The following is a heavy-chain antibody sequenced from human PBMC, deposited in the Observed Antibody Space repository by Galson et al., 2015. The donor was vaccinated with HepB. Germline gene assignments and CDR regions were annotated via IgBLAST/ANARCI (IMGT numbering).Heavy chain of an antibody. CDR2: IYPGDSDT. V-gene: IGHV5-51*04. CDR1: GYSFTSYW. Sequence: QSGAEVKKPGESLRISCKGSGYSFTSYWIGWVRQMPGKGLEWMGIIYPGDSDTTYSPSSQGQVTISADKPISTAYLQWSSLKASDTAMYYCARQVKYYYGSGTRAYYYNMDVWGKGTTVTVSS. J-gene: IGHJ6*03. CDR3: ARQVKYYYGSGTRAYYYNMDV. D-gene: IGHD3-10*01.